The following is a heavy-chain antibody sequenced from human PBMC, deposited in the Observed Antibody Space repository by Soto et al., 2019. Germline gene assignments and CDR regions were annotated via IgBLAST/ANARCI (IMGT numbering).Heavy chain of an antibody. CDR3: AREAGPDRWFDP. D-gene: IGHD6-19*01. CDR1: GASISSYF. CDR2: ISTSGTT. J-gene: IGHJ5*02. Sequence: TLSLTCTVSGASISSYFWTWIRQPAGKGLDWIGRISTSGTTNYNPSLKSRVTMSVDTSKNHFSLNLSSVTAADTAVYYCAREAGPDRWFDPWGQGTLVTVSS. V-gene: IGHV4-4*07.